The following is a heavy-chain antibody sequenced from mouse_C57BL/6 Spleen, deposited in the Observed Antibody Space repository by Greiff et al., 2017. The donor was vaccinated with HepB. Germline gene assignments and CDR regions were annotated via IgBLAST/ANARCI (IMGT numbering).Heavy chain of an antibody. J-gene: IGHJ3*01. CDR2: IGPEDGET. CDR1: GFNIKDYY. D-gene: IGHD2-3*01. Sequence: EVQLVESGAELVKPGASVKLSCTASGFNIKDYYMHWVKQRTEQGLEWIGRIGPEDGETKYAPKFQGKATITADTSSNTAYLQLSSLTSEDTAVYYCARSPIYDGYYDWFAYWGQGTLVTVSA. V-gene: IGHV14-2*01. CDR3: ARSPIYDGYYDWFAY.